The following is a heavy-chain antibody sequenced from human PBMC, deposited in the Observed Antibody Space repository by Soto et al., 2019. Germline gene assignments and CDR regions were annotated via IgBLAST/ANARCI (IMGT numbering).Heavy chain of an antibody. CDR2: IWYDGSNK. Sequence: GGSLRLSCAASGFTFSTYAMAWVRQAPGKGLEWVAVIWYDGSNKYYADSVKGRFTISRDNSKNTLYLQMNSLRAEDTAVYYCARDLPYYYGSGSYYNVRLDYWGQGTLVTVSS. V-gene: IGHV3-33*08. CDR3: ARDLPYYYGSGSYYNVRLDY. CDR1: GFTFSTYA. D-gene: IGHD3-10*01. J-gene: IGHJ4*02.